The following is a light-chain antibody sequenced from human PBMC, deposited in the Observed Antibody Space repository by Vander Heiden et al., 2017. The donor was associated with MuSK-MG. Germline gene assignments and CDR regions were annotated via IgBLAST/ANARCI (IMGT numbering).Light chain of an antibody. Sequence: DIQMTQSPSSLSASVGDRVTITCRASQGISTSLAWYQQRPGQVPKLLIYAASTLQSGVPSRFSGSGSGTEFTLTISSLQPDDVATYYCQKDNDAPFTFGHGTKVDIK. V-gene: IGKV1-27*01. CDR2: AAS. CDR1: QGISTS. J-gene: IGKJ3*01. CDR3: QKDNDAPFT.